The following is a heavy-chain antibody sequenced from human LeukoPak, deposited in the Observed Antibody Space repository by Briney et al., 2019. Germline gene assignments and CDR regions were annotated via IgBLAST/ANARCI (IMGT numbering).Heavy chain of an antibody. J-gene: IGHJ4*02. Sequence: MPSETLSLTCAVSGGSISSGGYSWRWIRQPPGKGLEWIGYIYHSGSTYYNPSLKSRVTISVDRSKNQFSLKLSSVTAADTAVYYCARAEQQLGIDYWGQGTLVTVSS. V-gene: IGHV4-30-2*01. D-gene: IGHD6-13*01. CDR1: GGSISSGGYS. CDR3: ARAEQQLGIDY. CDR2: IYHSGST.